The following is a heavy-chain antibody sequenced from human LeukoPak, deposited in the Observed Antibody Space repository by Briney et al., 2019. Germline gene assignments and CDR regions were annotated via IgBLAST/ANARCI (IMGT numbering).Heavy chain of an antibody. CDR2: IYYSGST. Sequence: PSETLSLTCTVSGGSISSSSYYWGWIRQPPGKGLEWIGSIYYSGSTYYNPSLKSRVTISVDTSKNQFSLKLSSVTAADTAVYYCARVEAGGAKDYCYYMDVWGKGTTVTVSS. J-gene: IGHJ6*03. V-gene: IGHV4-39*07. CDR1: GGSISSSSYY. CDR3: ARVEAGGAKDYCYYMDV. D-gene: IGHD1-26*01.